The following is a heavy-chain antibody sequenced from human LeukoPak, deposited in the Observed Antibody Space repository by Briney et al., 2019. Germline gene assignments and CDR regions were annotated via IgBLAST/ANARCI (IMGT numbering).Heavy chain of an antibody. D-gene: IGHD3-10*01. J-gene: IGHJ4*02. Sequence: ASVKVSCKVSGYTLTELSMHWVRQAPGKGLEWMGGFDPEDGETIYAQKFQGRVTMTEDTSTDTAYMELSSLRSEDTAVYYCARNHRTYYYGSGSYGDWGQGTLVTVSS. CDR1: GYTLTELS. V-gene: IGHV1-24*01. CDR3: ARNHRTYYYGSGSYGD. CDR2: FDPEDGET.